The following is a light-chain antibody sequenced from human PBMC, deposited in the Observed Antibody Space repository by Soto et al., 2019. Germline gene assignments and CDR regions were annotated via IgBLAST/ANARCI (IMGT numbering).Light chain of an antibody. J-gene: IGLJ2*01. Sequence: QSVLTQPPSVSAAPGQKVTISCSESSSNIGNNYVSWYQQFPGTAPKLLIYDNNKRPSGIPDRFSGSKSGTSATLDITGLQTGDEADYYCGAWDSSLTAVVFGGGTKLTVL. CDR1: SSNIGNNY. CDR3: GAWDSSLTAVV. V-gene: IGLV1-51*01. CDR2: DNN.